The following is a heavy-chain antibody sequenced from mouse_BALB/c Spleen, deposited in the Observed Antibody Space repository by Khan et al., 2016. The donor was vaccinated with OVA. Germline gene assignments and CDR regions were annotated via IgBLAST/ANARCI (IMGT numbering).Heavy chain of an antibody. CDR1: GFNIKDTY. J-gene: IGHJ1*01. CDR3: THPSYGPRKVEI. Sequence: VQLKQSGAELVKPGASVKLSCTASGFNIKDTYLHWVKQRPEQGLEWIGRIAPANGNTKYDPKFQGKATITADTSSNTSYLPLNSLTSEDTAVYYCTHPSYGPRKVEIWGAGTTVTVSS. D-gene: IGHD1-1*02. CDR2: IAPANGNT. V-gene: IGHV14-3*02.